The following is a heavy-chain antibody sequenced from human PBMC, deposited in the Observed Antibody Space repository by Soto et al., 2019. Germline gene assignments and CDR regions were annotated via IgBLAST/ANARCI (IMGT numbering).Heavy chain of an antibody. CDR2: ISAYNGNT. J-gene: IGHJ4*01. D-gene: IGHD2-21*02. CDR3: ARAYCGGDCWSGYYFDY. Sequence: ASVKVSCKASGYTFTSYGISWVRQAPGQGLEWMGWISAYNGNTNYAQKLQGRVTMTTDTSTSTAYMELRSLRSDDTAVYYCARAYCGGDCWSGYYFDYWGQGTLVTVSS. V-gene: IGHV1-18*01. CDR1: GYTFTSYG.